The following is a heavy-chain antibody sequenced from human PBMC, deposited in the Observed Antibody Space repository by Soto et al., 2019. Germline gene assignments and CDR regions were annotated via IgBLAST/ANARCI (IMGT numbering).Heavy chain of an antibody. CDR2: ISGSGGST. Sequence: GGSLRLSCAASGFTFSSYAMSWVRQAPGKGLEWVSAISGSGGSTYYADSVKGRFTISRDNSKNTLYLQMNSLRAEDTAVYYCAKHSSGAMVRGVIISPYYYYGMDVWGQGTTVTVSS. V-gene: IGHV3-23*01. D-gene: IGHD3-10*01. J-gene: IGHJ6*02. CDR1: GFTFSSYA. CDR3: AKHSSGAMVRGVIISPYYYYGMDV.